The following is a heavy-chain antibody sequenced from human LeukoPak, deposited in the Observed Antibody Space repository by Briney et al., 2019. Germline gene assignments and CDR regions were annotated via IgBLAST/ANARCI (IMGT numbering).Heavy chain of an antibody. D-gene: IGHD6-13*01. Sequence: QPGGSLRLSCAASRFTFSNYAMSWVRQAPGKGLEWVAVISYDGSNKYYADSVKGRFTISRDNSKNTLYLQMNSLRAEDTAVYYCARGQFGGSSWYKKVDYYYYMDVWGKGTTVTVSS. J-gene: IGHJ6*03. CDR2: ISYDGSNK. CDR3: ARGQFGGSSWYKKVDYYYYMDV. V-gene: IGHV3-30*04. CDR1: RFTFSNYA.